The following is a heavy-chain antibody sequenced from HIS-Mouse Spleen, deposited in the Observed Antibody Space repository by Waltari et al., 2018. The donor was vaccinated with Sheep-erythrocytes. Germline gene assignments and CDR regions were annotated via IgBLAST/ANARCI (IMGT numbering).Heavy chain of an antibody. J-gene: IGHJ4*02. CDR3: ARVASGATFDY. V-gene: IGHV3-21*01. Sequence: EVQLLESGGGLVKPGGSLRLSCAASGFTFSSYSMNWVRQAPGKGLEGVSSISSSSSYIYYADSVKGRFTISRDNAKNSLYLQMNSLRAEDTAVYYCARVASGATFDYWGQGTLVTVSS. CDR2: ISSSSSYI. D-gene: IGHD1-26*01. CDR1: GFTFSSYS.